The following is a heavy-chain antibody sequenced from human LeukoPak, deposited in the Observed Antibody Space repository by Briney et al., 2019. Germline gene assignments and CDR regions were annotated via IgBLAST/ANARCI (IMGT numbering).Heavy chain of an antibody. CDR1: GDSVSSNSAA. Sequence: SQTLSVTCAIFGDSVSSNSAAWNWIRQSPSGGLEWLGRTYYRSKWYNDYALSVKSRITITPDTSRNQFSLQLNSVTPEDTAVYYCARDYYYGMDVWGQGTTVTVSS. CDR2: TYYRSKWYN. J-gene: IGHJ6*02. V-gene: IGHV6-1*01. CDR3: ARDYYYGMDV.